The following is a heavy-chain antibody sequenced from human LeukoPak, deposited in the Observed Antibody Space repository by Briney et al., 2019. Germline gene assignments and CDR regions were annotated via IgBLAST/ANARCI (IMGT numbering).Heavy chain of an antibody. CDR1: GGSISSGDYY. J-gene: IGHJ6*03. D-gene: IGHD2-15*01. CDR3: ARDVPPTVTVGLLHYYYMDV. Sequence: SETLSLTCTVSGGSISSGDYYWSWVRQPAGKGLEWIGRIYTSGSTNYNPSLKSRVTMSVDTSKNQFSLKLSSVTAADTAVYYCARDVPPTVTVGLLHYYYMDVWGKGTTVTVSS. CDR2: IYTSGST. V-gene: IGHV4-61*02.